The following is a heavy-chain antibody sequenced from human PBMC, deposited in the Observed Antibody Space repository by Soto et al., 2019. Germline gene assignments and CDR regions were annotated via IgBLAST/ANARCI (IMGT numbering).Heavy chain of an antibody. Sequence: PSETLSLTCAVYGGSFSDYFWSWIRQPPGKGLEWIGEINHRGTTKYNPSLKSRVSVSLDTSKNQFSLRLSSVTAADTAVYYCARKSPYGSGSYFDYWGQGTLVTVSS. CDR1: GGSFSDYF. V-gene: IGHV4-34*01. D-gene: IGHD3-10*01. CDR2: INHRGTT. J-gene: IGHJ4*02. CDR3: ARKSPYGSGSYFDY.